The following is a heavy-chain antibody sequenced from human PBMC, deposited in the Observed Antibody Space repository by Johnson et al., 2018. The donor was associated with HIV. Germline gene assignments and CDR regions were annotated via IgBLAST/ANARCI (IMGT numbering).Heavy chain of an antibody. J-gene: IGHJ3*02. CDR1: GFTFSSYW. CDR2: IKQEGSEK. CDR3: ARGIAVSNWVDI. Sequence: VQLVESGGGVVRPGGSLRLSCAASGFTFSSYWMSWVRQAPGKGLEWVANIKQEGSEKYYADSVKGRFTISRDNSKNTLYLQMNSLRAEDTAVYYCARGIAVSNWVDIWGQGTMVTVSS. V-gene: IGHV3-7*02. D-gene: IGHD6-19*01.